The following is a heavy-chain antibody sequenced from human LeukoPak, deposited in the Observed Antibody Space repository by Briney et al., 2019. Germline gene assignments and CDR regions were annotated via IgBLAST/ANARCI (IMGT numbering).Heavy chain of an antibody. CDR2: IYSGGST. CDR3: ARDTTNYFDY. CDR1: GFTVSSNY. D-gene: IGHD1-26*01. V-gene: IGHV3-53*01. Sequence: GGSLRLSCAASGFTVSSNYMSWVRQAPGKGLEWVSVIYSGGSTYYAGSVKGRFTISRDNSKNTLYLQMNSLRAEDTAVYYCARDTTNYFDYWGQGTLVTVSS. J-gene: IGHJ4*02.